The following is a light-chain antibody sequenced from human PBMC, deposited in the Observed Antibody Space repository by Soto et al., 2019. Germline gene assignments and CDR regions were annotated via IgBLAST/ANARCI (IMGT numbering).Light chain of an antibody. V-gene: IGKV1-39*01. Sequence: DIQMTQSPSSLAAFVGDSVTVTCWASQPMGTSLHWYKQKAGKAPKVLISAATKLQSGVPSRFSGSGSGTDFTLTISNLQPEDSATYYCQQGYNTFWTFGRGTKV. CDR2: AAT. J-gene: IGKJ1*01. CDR3: QQGYNTFWT. CDR1: QPMGTS.